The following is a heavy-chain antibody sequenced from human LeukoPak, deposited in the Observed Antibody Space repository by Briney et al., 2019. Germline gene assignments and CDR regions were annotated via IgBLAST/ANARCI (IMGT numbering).Heavy chain of an antibody. D-gene: IGHD6-19*01. J-gene: IGHJ4*02. Sequence: GGSLRLSCEASGFIFSNYGMHWVRQAPGKGLEWLALIWYEGQTKFYADSVKGRFTISRDNSGNTLFLHMTNLRVEDTAVYYCAREWGRIAVAGGPGYWGQGALVTVSS. V-gene: IGHV3-33*01. CDR1: GFIFSNYG. CDR3: AREWGRIAVAGGPGY. CDR2: IWYEGQTK.